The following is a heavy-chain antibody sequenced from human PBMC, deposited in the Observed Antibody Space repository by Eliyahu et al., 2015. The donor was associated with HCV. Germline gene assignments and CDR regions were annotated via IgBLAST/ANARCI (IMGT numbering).Heavy chain of an antibody. D-gene: IGHD6-13*01. Sequence: AASGFTFSSYGMHWVRQAPGKGLEWVAVIWYDGSNKYYADSVKGRFTISRDNSKNTLYLQMNSLRAEDTAVYYCARDFRIAAAAPPGYWGQGTLVTVSS. V-gene: IGHV3-33*08. CDR2: IWYDGSNK. CDR3: ARDFRIAAAAPPGY. CDR1: GFTFSSYG. J-gene: IGHJ4*02.